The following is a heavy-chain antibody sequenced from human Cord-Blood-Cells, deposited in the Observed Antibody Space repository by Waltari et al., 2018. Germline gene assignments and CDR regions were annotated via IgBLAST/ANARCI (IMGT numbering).Heavy chain of an antibody. CDR2: IYYSGST. J-gene: IGHJ3*02. Sequence: QLQLQASGPGLVKPSETLTLTCTVSGGPISSSSYYWAWISQPPGKGLEWIGSIYYSGSTYYNPSLKSRVTISVDTSKNQFSLKPSSVTAADTAVYYCASFSIAAADAFDIWGQGTMVTVSS. D-gene: IGHD6-13*01. CDR1: GGPISSSSYY. V-gene: IGHV4-39*01. CDR3: ASFSIAAADAFDI.